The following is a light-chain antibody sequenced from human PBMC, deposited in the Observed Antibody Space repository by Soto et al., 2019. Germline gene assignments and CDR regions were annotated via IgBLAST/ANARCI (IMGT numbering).Light chain of an antibody. Sequence: QSALTQPASVSDSPGQSITISCTGTSSDVGGYNYVSWYQHHPGKAPRLMIYDVSNRPSGVSNRFSGSQSGNTASLIISGLQAEDEADYYCRSYTTSTYYVFGNGTKVTV. CDR2: DVS. CDR1: SSDVGGYNY. V-gene: IGLV2-14*01. CDR3: RSYTTSTYYV. J-gene: IGLJ1*01.